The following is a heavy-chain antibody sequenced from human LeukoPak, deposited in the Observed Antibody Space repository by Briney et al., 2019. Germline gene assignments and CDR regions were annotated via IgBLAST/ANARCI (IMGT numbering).Heavy chain of an antibody. CDR3: TTLPVEMATKIRDY. D-gene: IGHD5-24*01. CDR1: GFTFSNAG. J-gene: IGHJ4*02. Sequence: GGSLRLSCAASGFTFSNAGMNGVRQAPGRGLEGAGRIKSKTDGGTTDYAAPVKGRFTISRDDSKNTLYLQMNSLKTEDTAVYYCTTLPVEMATKIRDYWSQGTLVTVSS. V-gene: IGHV3-15*07. CDR2: IKSKTDGGTT.